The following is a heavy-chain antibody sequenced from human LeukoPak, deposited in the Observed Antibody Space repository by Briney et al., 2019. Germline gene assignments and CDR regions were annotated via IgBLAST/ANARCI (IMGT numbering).Heavy chain of an antibody. V-gene: IGHV5-10-1*01. CDR3: ARRSCSSTSCYVRWFDP. CDR2: IDPSDSYT. CDR1: GYSFTSYW. D-gene: IGHD2-2*01. Sequence: GESLRISCKGSGYSFTSYWINWVRQMPGKGLDWMGRIDPSDSYTNYSPSLQGHVTISADKSISTAYLQWSSLKASDTAVYYCARRSCSSTSCYVRWFDPWGQGTLVTVSS. J-gene: IGHJ5*02.